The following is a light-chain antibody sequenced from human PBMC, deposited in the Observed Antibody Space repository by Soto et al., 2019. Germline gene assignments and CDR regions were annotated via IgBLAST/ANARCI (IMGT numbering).Light chain of an antibody. Sequence: EIVLTQSPGTLSLSPGERAALSCRASHNINNNYLAWYQQKPGQAPRLLIYGASSRATGIPDRFSGSGSGADFTLTISRLEPEDFAVYYCQQYGNSPLTFGGGTKVEIK. CDR3: QQYGNSPLT. CDR1: HNINNNY. V-gene: IGKV3-20*01. J-gene: IGKJ4*01. CDR2: GAS.